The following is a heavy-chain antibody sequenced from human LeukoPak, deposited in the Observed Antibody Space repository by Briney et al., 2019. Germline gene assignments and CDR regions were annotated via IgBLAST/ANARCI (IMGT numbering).Heavy chain of an antibody. D-gene: IGHD6-13*01. CDR1: GGSVSSYD. CDR2: IYSSGST. Sequence: SGTLSLTCTVSGGSVSSYDGSWIRQPPGKGLEWIGYIYSSGSTNYNPSLKSRVTISIDTSRNHFSLKLSSVTAADTAVYYCARHGAAAGLFYFDYWGQGALVTVSS. J-gene: IGHJ4*02. V-gene: IGHV4-59*08. CDR3: ARHGAAAGLFYFDY.